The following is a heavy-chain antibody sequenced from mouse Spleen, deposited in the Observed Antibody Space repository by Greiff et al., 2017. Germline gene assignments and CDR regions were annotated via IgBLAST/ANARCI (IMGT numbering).Heavy chain of an antibody. V-gene: IGHV14-3*01. Sequence: VQLQQSVAELVRPGASVKLSCTASGFNFKNSYMHWVKQRPDQGLEWIGRIDPANGNTKYAPKFQGKATITADTSSNTAYLQLSSLTSEDTAVDYCARHGNCDPWFAYWGQGTLVTVSA. D-gene: IGHD2-1*01. J-gene: IGHJ3*01. CDR2: IDPANGNT. CDR1: GFNFKNSY. CDR3: ARHGNCDPWFAY.